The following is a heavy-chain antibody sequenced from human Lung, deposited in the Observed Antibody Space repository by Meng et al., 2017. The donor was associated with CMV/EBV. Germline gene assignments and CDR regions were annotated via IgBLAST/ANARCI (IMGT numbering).Heavy chain of an antibody. Sequence: ASXXVSXKASGYTFTSYYIHWVRQAPGQGLEWMGIINPSGGSTSYAQKFQGRVTMTRDTSTSTVYMELSSLRSEDTAVYYCARDLGYSSSWYFQYYFDCWGQGTLVTVSS. V-gene: IGHV1-46*01. CDR2: INPSGGST. CDR3: ARDLGYSSSWYFQYYFDC. D-gene: IGHD6-13*01. CDR1: GYTFTSYY. J-gene: IGHJ4*02.